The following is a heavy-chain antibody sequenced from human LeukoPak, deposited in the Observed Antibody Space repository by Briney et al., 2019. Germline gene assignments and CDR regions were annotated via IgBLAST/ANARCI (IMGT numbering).Heavy chain of an antibody. CDR3: ARDRDYYGSGSFVPYGMDV. J-gene: IGHJ6*02. D-gene: IGHD3-10*01. V-gene: IGHV1-69*04. CDR2: IIPILGIA. Sequence: SVKVSCKASGGTLSSYAISWVRQAPGQGLEWMGRIIPILGIANYAQKFQGRVTITADKSTSTAYMELSSLRSEDTAVYYCARDRDYYGSGSFVPYGMDVWGQGTTVTVSS. CDR1: GGTLSSYA.